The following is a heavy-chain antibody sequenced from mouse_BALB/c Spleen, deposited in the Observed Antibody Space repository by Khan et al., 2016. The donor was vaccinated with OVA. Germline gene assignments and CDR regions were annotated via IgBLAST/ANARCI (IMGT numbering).Heavy chain of an antibody. CDR1: GFSLTNYG. CDR3: ARIYDHYVGYFDF. Sequence: QVQLKESGPGLVAPSQSLSITCTVSGFSLTNYGVHWVRQPPGKGLEWLGIIWAGGSTNYNSALMSRLTISNDNSKSQVLLKMDSLQTDDTAMYYCARIYDHYVGYFDFWGAGTTVTVSS. J-gene: IGHJ1*01. CDR2: IWAGGST. V-gene: IGHV2-9*02. D-gene: IGHD2-3*01.